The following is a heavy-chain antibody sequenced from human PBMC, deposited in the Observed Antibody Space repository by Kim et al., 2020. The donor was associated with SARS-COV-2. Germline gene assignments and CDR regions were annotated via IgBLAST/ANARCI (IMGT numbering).Heavy chain of an antibody. Sequence: RTSFKGQVTISADKSISTAYLQWSSLKASDTAMYYCARRFRGSYYWSDPWGQGTLVTVSS. D-gene: IGHD1-26*01. CDR3: ARRFRGSYYWSDP. V-gene: IGHV5-51*01. J-gene: IGHJ5*02.